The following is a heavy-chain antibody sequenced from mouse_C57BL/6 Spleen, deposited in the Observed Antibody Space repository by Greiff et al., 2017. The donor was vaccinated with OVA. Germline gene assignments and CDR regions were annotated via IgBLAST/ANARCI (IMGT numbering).Heavy chain of an antibody. J-gene: IGHJ4*01. CDR1: GYTFTSYW. Sequence: QVQLQQPGAELVKPGASVKMSCKASGYTFTSYWITWVKQRPGQGLEWIGDIYPGSGSTNYNEKFKSKATLTVDTSSSTAYMQLSSLTSEDSAVYYCARGYDYDAYYAMDYWGQGTSVTVSS. CDR2: IYPGSGST. D-gene: IGHD2-4*01. V-gene: IGHV1-55*01. CDR3: ARGYDYDAYYAMDY.